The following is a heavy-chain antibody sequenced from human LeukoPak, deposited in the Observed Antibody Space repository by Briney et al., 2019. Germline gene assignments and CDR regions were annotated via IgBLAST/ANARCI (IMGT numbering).Heavy chain of an antibody. J-gene: IGHJ5*02. CDR2: INPNSGST. D-gene: IGHD3-10*02. Sequence: ASVKVSCKASGYTFTDQYMHWVRQAPGQGLEWMGWINPNSGSTNYAQKFQGRVTMTRDTSISTAYMELYRLTSDDTAMYYRTRNGRGLYWFDPWGQGTLVTVSS. V-gene: IGHV1-2*02. CDR1: GYTFTDQY. CDR3: TRNGRGLYWFDP.